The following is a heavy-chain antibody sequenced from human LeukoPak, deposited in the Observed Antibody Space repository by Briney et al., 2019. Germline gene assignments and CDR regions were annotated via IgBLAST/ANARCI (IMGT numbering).Heavy chain of an antibody. J-gene: IGHJ4*02. D-gene: IGHD3-22*01. CDR2: IKEDGSEK. V-gene: IGHV3-7*01. Sequence: GGSLRLSCAASGFTFSTYGMSWVRQAPGKGLEWVANIKEDGSEKYYGDSVKGRSTISRDNAKNSLYLQMNSLRAEDTAVYYCARDSSGYQWGQGTLVTVSS. CDR1: GFTFSTYG. CDR3: ARDSSGYQ.